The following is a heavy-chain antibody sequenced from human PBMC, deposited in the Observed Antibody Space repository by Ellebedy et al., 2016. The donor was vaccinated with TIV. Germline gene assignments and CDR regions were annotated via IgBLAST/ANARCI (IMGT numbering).Heavy chain of an antibody. V-gene: IGHV4-39*01. CDR2: IYYDGSA. D-gene: IGHD6-19*01. J-gene: IGHJ4*02. Sequence: SETLSLXXTVSGASITSSDYYWGWIRQPPGKGLEWIGSIYYDGSAYYNPSLKSRVTMSVDTSKNQFSLIVTSVTAADTSVYYCARPDRRSSGWYVYWGQGTLVTVSS. CDR1: GASITSSDYY. CDR3: ARPDRRSSGWYVY.